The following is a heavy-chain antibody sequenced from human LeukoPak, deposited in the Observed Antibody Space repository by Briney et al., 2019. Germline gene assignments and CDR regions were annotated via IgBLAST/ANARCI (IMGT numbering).Heavy chain of an antibody. CDR3: ARLRGSGYDRFDY. CDR2: ISPVDSKT. J-gene: IGHJ4*02. V-gene: IGHV5-51*01. Sequence: PGESLNISCKCSGYSFTIYWSCGVRQIPGKGLEWMGIISPVDSKTIYSPSFQGQVTISADKSISTAYLQWSSLKASGTAMYYCARLRGSGYDRFDYWGQGTLVTVSS. D-gene: IGHD5-12*01. CDR1: GYSFTIYW.